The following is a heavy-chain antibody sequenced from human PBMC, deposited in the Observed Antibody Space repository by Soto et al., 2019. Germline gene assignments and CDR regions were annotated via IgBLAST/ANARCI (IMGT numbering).Heavy chain of an antibody. D-gene: IGHD6-6*01. Sequence: WSLRLSCAASGFTFSSYAMSWVRQAPGKGLEWVSAISGSGGSTYYADSVKGRFTISRDNSKNTLYLQMNSLRAEDTAVYYCAKPSRPSYSSSSADFDYWGQGTLVTVSS. CDR3: AKPSRPSYSSSSADFDY. J-gene: IGHJ4*02. CDR1: GFTFSSYA. CDR2: ISGSGGST. V-gene: IGHV3-23*01.